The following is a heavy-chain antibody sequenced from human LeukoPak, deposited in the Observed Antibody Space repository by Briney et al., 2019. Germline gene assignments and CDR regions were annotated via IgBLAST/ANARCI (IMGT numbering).Heavy chain of an antibody. D-gene: IGHD1-1*01. CDR1: GGTFSSYA. CDR2: IIPIFGTA. J-gene: IGHJ6*03. V-gene: IGHV1-69*05. CDR3: ARDREDDASTYYYYMEV. Sequence: SVKVSCKASGGTFSSYAISWVRQAPGQGLEWMGGIIPIFGTANYAQKFQGRVTITTDESTSTAYMELSSLRSEDTAMYYCARDREDDASTYYYYMEVWGKGTTLTVSS.